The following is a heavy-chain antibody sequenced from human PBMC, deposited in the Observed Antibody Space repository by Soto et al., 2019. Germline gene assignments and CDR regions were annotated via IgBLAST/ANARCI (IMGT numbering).Heavy chain of an antibody. Sequence: QVQLQESGPGLVKPSQTLSLTCTVSGDSISSGDYYWSWIRQPPGKGLEWIGYIYYSGSTYYNPSLKSRVTISVDTSKNQFSLKLSSVTAADTAVYYCARAVVGAAVGYYYGMDVWGQGTTVTVSS. D-gene: IGHD6-13*01. J-gene: IGHJ6*02. CDR1: GDSISSGDYY. CDR3: ARAVVGAAVGYYYGMDV. CDR2: IYYSGST. V-gene: IGHV4-30-4*01.